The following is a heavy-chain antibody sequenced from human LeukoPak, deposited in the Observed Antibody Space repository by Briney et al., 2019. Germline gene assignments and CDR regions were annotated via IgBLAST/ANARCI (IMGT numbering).Heavy chain of an antibody. J-gene: IGHJ4*02. CDR3: ARRGDGGRSFDY. D-gene: IGHD4-23*01. CDR2: IYVDGRT. V-gene: IGHV3-53*01. Sequence: PGRSLGHSCAASGFTVSTTYMSWVRQAPGKGLEWVSLIYVDGRTYYADSVKGRFTISRDNSKNTLYLQVNSLRAEDTAVYYCARRGDGGRSFDYWGQGTLVTVSS. CDR1: GFTVSTTY.